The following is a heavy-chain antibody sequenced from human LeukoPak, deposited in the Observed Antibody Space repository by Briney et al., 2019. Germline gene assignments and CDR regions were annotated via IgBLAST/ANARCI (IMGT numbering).Heavy chain of an antibody. CDR2: ISYDGSNK. V-gene: IGHV3-30*03. Sequence: PGGSLRLSCAASGFTFSSYGMHWVRQAPGKGLEWVAVISYDGSNKYYADSVKGRFTISRDNSKNTLYLQMNSLRAGDTAVYYCARALAVTGTGGFDPWGQGTLVTVSS. J-gene: IGHJ5*02. CDR3: ARALAVTGTGGFDP. D-gene: IGHD6-19*01. CDR1: GFTFSSYG.